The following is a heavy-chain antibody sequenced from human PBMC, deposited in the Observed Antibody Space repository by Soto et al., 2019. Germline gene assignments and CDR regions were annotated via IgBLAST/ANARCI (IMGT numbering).Heavy chain of an antibody. J-gene: IGHJ5*02. D-gene: IGHD5-12*01. CDR1: GGSISSSSYY. Sequence: SETLSLTCTVSGGSISSSSYYWGWIRQPPGKGLEWIGSIYYSGSTYYNPSLKSRVTISVDTSKNQFSLKLSSVTAADTAVYYCARPDIVATITGYHGWFDPWGQGTLVTVSS. V-gene: IGHV4-39*01. CDR2: IYYSGST. CDR3: ARPDIVATITGYHGWFDP.